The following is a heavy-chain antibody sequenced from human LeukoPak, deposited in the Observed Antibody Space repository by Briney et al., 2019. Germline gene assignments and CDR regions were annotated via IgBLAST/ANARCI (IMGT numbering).Heavy chain of an antibody. CDR1: GFTFSSYG. D-gene: IGHD6-6*01. V-gene: IGHV3-30*18. CDR3: AKVSSSSSQDFDY. Sequence: GGSLRLSCAASGFTFSSYGMHWVRQAPGKGLEWVAVISYDGSNKYYADSVKGRFTISRDNSKNTLYLQMSSLRAEDTAVYYCAKVSSSSSQDFDYWGQGTLVTVSS. CDR2: ISYDGSNK. J-gene: IGHJ4*02.